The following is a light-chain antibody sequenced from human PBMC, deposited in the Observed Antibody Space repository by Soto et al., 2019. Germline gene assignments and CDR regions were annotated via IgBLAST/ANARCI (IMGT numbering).Light chain of an antibody. CDR1: QRLGTKF. J-gene: IGKJ4*01. V-gene: IGKV3-15*01. Sequence: EIVLTQSPDTLSLSPGDLATLSCRASQRLGTKFLAWYQQKAGQAPRLLIYATSTRATGIPARFSGSGSGTEFTLTISSLQSEDFAVYYCQHYNNWPLTFGGGTKVDIK. CDR3: QHYNNWPLT. CDR2: ATS.